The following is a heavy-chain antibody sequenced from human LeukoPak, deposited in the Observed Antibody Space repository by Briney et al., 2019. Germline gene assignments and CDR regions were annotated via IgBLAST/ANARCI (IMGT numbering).Heavy chain of an antibody. J-gene: IGHJ4*02. D-gene: IGHD1-14*01. V-gene: IGHV4-39*07. CDR3: ARVVGPPYNDY. Sequence: PSETLSLTCTVSGGYISSTSYYWGWIRQPPGKGLEWIGIIYNRGSTDYNPSLKSRVTISVDTSKNQFSLKLNSVTAADTAVYYCARVVGPPYNDYWSQGTLVTVSS. CDR1: GGYISSTSYY. CDR2: IYNRGST.